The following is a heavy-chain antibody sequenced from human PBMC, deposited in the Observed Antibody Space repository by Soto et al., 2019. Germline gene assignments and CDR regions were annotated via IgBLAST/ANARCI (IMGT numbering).Heavy chain of an antibody. CDR1: GFSFGSYA. CDR2: ISGSDGKT. CDR3: ARWSYLDY. J-gene: IGHJ4*02. D-gene: IGHD3-3*01. Sequence: LXLSFASSGFSFGSYALSWVRQAPGKGLEWVSTISGSDGKTFYADSVKGRFSISRDTSQSTLYLQMNSLRADDTAMYYCARWSYLDYWGQGTRVTVYS. V-gene: IGHV3-23*01.